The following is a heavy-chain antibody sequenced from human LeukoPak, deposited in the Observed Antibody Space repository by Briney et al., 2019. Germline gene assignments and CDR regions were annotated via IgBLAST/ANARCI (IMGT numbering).Heavy chain of an antibody. V-gene: IGHV4-34*01. CDR3: AREAPDYGGLDY. J-gene: IGHJ4*02. CDR1: GGSFSGYY. Sequence: PSETLSLTCAVYGGSFSGYYWSWVRQPPGKGLEWIGEINHSGGTNYNPSLKSRVTISVDTSKNQFSLKLSSVTAADTAVYYCAREAPDYGGLDYWGQGTLVTVSS. D-gene: IGHD4-23*01. CDR2: INHSGGT.